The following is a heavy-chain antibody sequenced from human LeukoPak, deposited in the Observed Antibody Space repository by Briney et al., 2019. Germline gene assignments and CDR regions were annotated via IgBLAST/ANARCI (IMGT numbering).Heavy chain of an antibody. Sequence: PSETLSLTCAVYGGSFSGYFWGWIRQPPGKGLEWIGSIYYRGNTYYSPSLKSRVTLFVDTSKNQFSLKLSSVTAADTANCARRKVAAEIDYWGQGTLVTVSS. D-gene: IGHD6-13*01. V-gene: IGHV4-39*01. CDR1: GGSFSGYF. CDR2: IYYRGNT. CDR3: ARRKVAAEIDY. J-gene: IGHJ4*02.